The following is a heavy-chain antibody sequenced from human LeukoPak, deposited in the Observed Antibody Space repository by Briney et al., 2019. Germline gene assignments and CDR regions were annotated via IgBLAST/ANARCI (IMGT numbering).Heavy chain of an antibody. CDR2: INAGSGRT. D-gene: IGHD1-7*01. CDR1: GYTFTSYA. CDR3: AREDFKGNYNAFDI. V-gene: IGHV1-3*03. Sequence: GASVKVSCKASGYTFTSYAIHRVRQALGQRLEWMGWINAGSGRTKNSQEFQDRVTITRDTSASTVFMELRSLRSEDMAVYYCAREDFKGNYNAFDIWGQGTMVTVSS. J-gene: IGHJ3*02.